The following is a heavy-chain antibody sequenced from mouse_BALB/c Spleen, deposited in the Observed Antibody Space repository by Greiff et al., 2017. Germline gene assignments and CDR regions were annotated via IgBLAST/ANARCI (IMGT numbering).Heavy chain of an antibody. J-gene: IGHJ4*01. V-gene: IGHV3-8*02. CDR3: ARCRNYYGSSSYAMDY. CDR1: GDSITSGY. D-gene: IGHD1-1*01. Sequence: EVMLVESGPSLVKPSQTLSLTCSVTGDSITSGYWNWIRKFPGNKLEYMGYISYSGSTYYNPSLKSRISITRDTSKNQYYLQLNSVTTEDTATYYCARCRNYYGSSSYAMDYWGQGTSVTVSS. CDR2: ISYSGST.